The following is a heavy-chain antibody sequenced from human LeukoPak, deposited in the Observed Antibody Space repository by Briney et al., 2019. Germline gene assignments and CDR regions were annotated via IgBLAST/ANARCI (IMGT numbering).Heavy chain of an antibody. Sequence: SETLSLTCTVSGGSISSGGYYWSWIRQHPGKGLEWIGSIYYSGSTYYNPSLKSRVTISVDTSKNQFSLKLSSVTAADTAVYYCARRRRIGAVGTDAFDVWGQGTMVTVSS. V-gene: IGHV4-39*01. CDR1: GGSISSGGYY. CDR3: ARRRRIGAVGTDAFDV. CDR2: IYYSGST. J-gene: IGHJ3*01. D-gene: IGHD6-13*01.